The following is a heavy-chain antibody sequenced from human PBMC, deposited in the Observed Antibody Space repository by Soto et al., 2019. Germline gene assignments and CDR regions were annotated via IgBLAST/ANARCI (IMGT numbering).Heavy chain of an antibody. CDR1: GGTFSSYA. V-gene: IGHV1-69*13. D-gene: IGHD4-17*01. CDR3: ARAIYGVGDYYYGMDV. J-gene: IGHJ6*02. Sequence: SVKVSCKASGGTFSSYAISWVRQAPGQGLEWMGGIIPIFGTANYAQKFQGRVTITADESTSTAYMELSSLRSEDTAVYYCARAIYGVGDYYYGMDVWGQGTTVTVSS. CDR2: IIPIFGTA.